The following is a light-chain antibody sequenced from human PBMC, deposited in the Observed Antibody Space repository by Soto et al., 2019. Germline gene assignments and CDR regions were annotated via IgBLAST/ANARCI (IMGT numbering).Light chain of an antibody. CDR3: HQYNYYRPT. V-gene: IGKV1-5*01. CDR1: QPISTW. J-gene: IGKJ1*01. Sequence: DIQVTQSPSTLSASVGDRVTITCRASQPISTWLAWYREKPGKAPKLLIYDASSLEGGVPSRFSGSGSGTEFTLTISSLQPDDFATYYCHQYNYYRPTFGQGTKVEIK. CDR2: DAS.